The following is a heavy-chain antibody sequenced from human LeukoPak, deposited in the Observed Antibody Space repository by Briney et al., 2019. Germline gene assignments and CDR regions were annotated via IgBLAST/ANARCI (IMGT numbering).Heavy chain of an antibody. V-gene: IGHV1-69*13. J-gene: IGHJ4*02. Sequence: SVKVSCKASGGTFSSYAISWVRQAPGQGLEWMGGIIPIFGTADYAQKFQGRVTITADESTSTAYMELSSLRSEDTAVYYCARVVVPAATYDYWGQGTLVTVSS. D-gene: IGHD2-2*01. CDR2: IIPIFGTA. CDR1: GGTFSSYA. CDR3: ARVVVPAATYDY.